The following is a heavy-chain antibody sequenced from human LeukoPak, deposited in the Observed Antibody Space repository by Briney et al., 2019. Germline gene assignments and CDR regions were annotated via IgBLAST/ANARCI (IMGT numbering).Heavy chain of an antibody. CDR1: GGTFSSYA. D-gene: IGHD5-24*01. J-gene: IGHJ4*02. CDR2: IIPILGIA. Sequence: GASVKVSCKASGGTFSSYAISWVRQAPGQVLEWMGRIIPILGIANYAQKFQGRVTITADKSTSTAYMELSSLRSEDTAVYYCASPRDGYNSGYFDYWGQGTLVTVSS. V-gene: IGHV1-69*04. CDR3: ASPRDGYNSGYFDY.